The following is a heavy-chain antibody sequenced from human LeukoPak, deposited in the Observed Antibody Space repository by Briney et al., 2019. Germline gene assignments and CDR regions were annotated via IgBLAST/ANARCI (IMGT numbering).Heavy chain of an antibody. CDR1: GGSFSGYY. Sequence: SETLSLTCAVYGGSFSGYYWSWIRQPPGKGLEWIGEINHSGSTNYNPSLKSRVTISVDTSKNQFSLKLSSVTAADTAVYYCARGRVSSSSWSSTYYYYFYMDAWGKGTTVTVSS. V-gene: IGHV4-34*01. J-gene: IGHJ6*03. CDR3: ARGRVSSSSWSSTYYYYFYMDA. CDR2: INHSGST. D-gene: IGHD6-13*01.